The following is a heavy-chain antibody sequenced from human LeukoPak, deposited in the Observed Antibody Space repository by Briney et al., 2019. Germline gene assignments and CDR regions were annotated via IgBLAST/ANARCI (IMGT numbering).Heavy chain of an antibody. V-gene: IGHV3-48*03. Sequence: GGSLRLSCAASGFTVSSYEMNWVRQAPGKGLEWVSYISSSGSTIYYADSVKGRFTISRDNAKNSLYLQMNSLRAEDTAVYYCARASGGYSYYFDYWGQGTLVTVSS. CDR3: ARASGGYSYYFDY. CDR1: GFTVSSYE. J-gene: IGHJ4*02. D-gene: IGHD5-18*01. CDR2: ISSSGSTI.